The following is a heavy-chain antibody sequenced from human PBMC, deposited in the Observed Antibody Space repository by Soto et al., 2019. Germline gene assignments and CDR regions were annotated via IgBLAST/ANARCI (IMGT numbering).Heavy chain of an antibody. CDR1: GFTFSSSP. J-gene: IGHJ5*02. D-gene: IGHD1-1*01. CDR2: ISGSDGRT. CDR3: AKSLNINWKNWFDP. V-gene: IGHV3-23*01. Sequence: EVQILESGGGLVQPGGSLRLSCAASGFTFSSSPINWVRQAPGKGLEWVSVISGSDGRTYYADSVKGRFTISRDNSKNTLYLDMNSLRAEDTAVYYCAKSLNINWKNWFDPWGQGTLVTVSS.